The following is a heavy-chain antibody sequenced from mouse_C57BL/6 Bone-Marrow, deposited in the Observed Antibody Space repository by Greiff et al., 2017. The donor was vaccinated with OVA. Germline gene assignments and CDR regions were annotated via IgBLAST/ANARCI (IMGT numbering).Heavy chain of an antibody. D-gene: IGHD2-3*01. CDR1: EYEFPSHD. Sequence: EVKLMESGGGLVQPGESLKLSCESNEYEFPSHDMSWVRKTPEKRLELVAAINSDGGSTYYPDTMERRFIISRDNTKKTLYLQMSSLRSEDTALYYCARPDGYYRYYAMDYWGQGTSVTVSS. J-gene: IGHJ4*01. CDR2: INSDGGST. CDR3: ARPDGYYRYYAMDY. V-gene: IGHV5-2*01.